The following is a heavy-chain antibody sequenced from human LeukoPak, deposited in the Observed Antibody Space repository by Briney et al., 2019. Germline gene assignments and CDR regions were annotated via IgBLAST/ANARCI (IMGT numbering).Heavy chain of an antibody. D-gene: IGHD2-15*01. J-gene: IGHJ4*02. V-gene: IGHV1-58*02. CDR1: GFTFTSSA. CDR3: AAGWVCSGGSCYYYFDY. Sequence: TSVKVSCKASGFTFTSSATQWVRQARGQRLEWIGWVVVGSGNTNYAQKFQERVTITRDMSTSTAYMELSSLRSEDTAVYYCAAGWVCSGGSCYYYFDYWGQGTLVTVSS. CDR2: VVVGSGNT.